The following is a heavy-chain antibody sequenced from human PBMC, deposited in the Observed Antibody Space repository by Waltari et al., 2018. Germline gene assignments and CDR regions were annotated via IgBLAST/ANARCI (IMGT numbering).Heavy chain of an antibody. CDR2: ISYDGSNK. Sequence: QVQLVESGGGVVQPGRSLRLSCAASGFTFSSYAMHWVRQAPGKGLEWVAVISYDGSNKYYADSVKGRFTISRDNSKNTLYLQMNSLRAEDTAVYYCARAERDYYDSTNLGALDAFDIWGQGTMVTVSS. D-gene: IGHD3-22*01. J-gene: IGHJ3*02. V-gene: IGHV3-30*01. CDR3: ARAERDYYDSTNLGALDAFDI. CDR1: GFTFSSYA.